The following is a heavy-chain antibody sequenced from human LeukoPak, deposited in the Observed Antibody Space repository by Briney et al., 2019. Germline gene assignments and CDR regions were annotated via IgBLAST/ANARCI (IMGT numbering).Heavy chain of an antibody. CDR1: GFTFSSYG. J-gene: IGHJ4*02. Sequence: GGSLRLSCAASGFTFSSYGMHWVRQAPGKGLEWVAVISYDGSNKYYADSVKGRFTISRDNSKNTLYLQMNSLRAEDTAVYYCAKDSSSGSYEGEYFDYWGQGTLVTVSS. V-gene: IGHV3-30*18. CDR2: ISYDGSNK. D-gene: IGHD1-26*01. CDR3: AKDSSSGSYEGEYFDY.